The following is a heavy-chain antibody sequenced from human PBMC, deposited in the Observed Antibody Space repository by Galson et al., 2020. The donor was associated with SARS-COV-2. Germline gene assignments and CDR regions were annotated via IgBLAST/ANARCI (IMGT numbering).Heavy chain of an antibody. CDR2: IDSDDNT. CDR3: AKEYNTGWYFTYYMEV. Sequence: GGSLRLSCAASGFTVSGSYMTWVRHAPGKGLEGVSFIDSDDNTYYADSVKGRFTISIDNSKNTLYLQMNSLRAEDTAVYYCAKEYNTGWYFTYYMEVWGKGTTVTISS. J-gene: IGHJ6*03. CDR1: GFTVSGSY. V-gene: IGHV3-53*05. D-gene: IGHD6-19*01.